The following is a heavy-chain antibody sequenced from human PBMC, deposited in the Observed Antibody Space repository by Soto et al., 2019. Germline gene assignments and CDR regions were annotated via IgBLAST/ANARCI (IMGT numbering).Heavy chain of an antibody. V-gene: IGHV1-2*02. D-gene: IGHD3-10*01. CDR2: INPNSGGT. CDR3: ARDLKSGYYYGRDV. Sequence: ASVKVSCKASGYTFTGYYMHWVRQAPGQGLEWMGWINPNSGGTNYAQKFQGRVTMTRDTSISTAYMELSRLRSDDTAVYYCARDLKSGYYYGRDVWGQGTTVTVSS. CDR1: GYTFTGYY. J-gene: IGHJ6*02.